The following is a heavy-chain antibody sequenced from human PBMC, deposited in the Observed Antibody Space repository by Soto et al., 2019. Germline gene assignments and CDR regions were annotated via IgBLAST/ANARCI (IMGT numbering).Heavy chain of an antibody. Sequence: ASVKVSCKASGYTFTSYGFSWVRQAPGQGLEWMGWISASNGNTNYAQKLQGRVTMTTDTSTGTAYMELRSLRSDDTAVYYCARSSDIVVVPAAMYYFDYWGQGTLVTVSS. CDR2: ISASNGNT. V-gene: IGHV1-18*01. CDR1: GYTFTSYG. J-gene: IGHJ4*02. D-gene: IGHD2-2*01. CDR3: ARSSDIVVVPAAMYYFDY.